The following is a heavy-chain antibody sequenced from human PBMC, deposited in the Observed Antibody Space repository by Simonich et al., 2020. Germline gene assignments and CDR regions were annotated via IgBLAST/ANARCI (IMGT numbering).Heavy chain of an antibody. V-gene: IGHV4-39*01. CDR2: NYYSGST. CDR1: GGSISSSSYY. Sequence: QLQLQESGPGLVKPSETLSLTCTVSGGSISSSSYYWGWIRQPPGKGLEWIGSNYYSGSTYYTPSLKSRVTISVDTSKNQFSLKLSSVTAADTAVYYCARQRVLMVYAIDYWGQGTLVTVSS. CDR3: ARQRVLMVYAIDY. J-gene: IGHJ4*02. D-gene: IGHD2-8*01.